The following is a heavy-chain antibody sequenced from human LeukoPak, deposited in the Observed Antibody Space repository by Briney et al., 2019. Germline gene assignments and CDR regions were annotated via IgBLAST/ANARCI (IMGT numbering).Heavy chain of an antibody. D-gene: IGHD3-3*01. Sequence: KPSETLSLTCAVYGGSFSGYYWSWIRQHPGKGLEWIGYIYYSGSTYYNPSLKSRVTISVDTSKNQFSLKLSSVTAADTAVYYCARDRSGYVDYWGQGTLVTVSS. CDR2: IYYSGST. CDR3: ARDRSGYVDY. J-gene: IGHJ4*02. CDR1: GGSFSGYY. V-gene: IGHV4-31*11.